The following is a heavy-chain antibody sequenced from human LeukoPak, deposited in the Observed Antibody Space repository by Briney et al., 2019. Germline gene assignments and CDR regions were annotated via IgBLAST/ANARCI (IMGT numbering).Heavy chain of an antibody. CDR1: GSSISSGSYY. D-gene: IGHD2/OR15-2a*01. CDR3: ARGRWTSSNNNWFDP. CDR2: INTSGST. Sequence: SETLSLTCTVSGSSISSGSYYWSWIRQPAGKGLEWIGRINTSGSTNYNPSLKSRVTISIDTSKNQFSLKLSSVTAADTAVYYCARGRWTSSNNNWFDPWGQGTLVTVSS. V-gene: IGHV4-61*02. J-gene: IGHJ5*02.